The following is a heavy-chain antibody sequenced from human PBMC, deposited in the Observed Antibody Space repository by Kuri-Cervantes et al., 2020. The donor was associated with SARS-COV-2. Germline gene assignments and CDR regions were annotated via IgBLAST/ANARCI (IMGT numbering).Heavy chain of an antibody. CDR1: EFTFSSYS. Sequence: GGSXXXSXAASEFTFSSYSMNWVLQAPGKGLEWVSYISSSSSTIYYAASVKGRFTISRDNAKNSLYLQMNSLRAEDTAVYYCAKGGLSRAFDIWGQGTMVTVSS. J-gene: IGHJ3*02. CDR2: ISSSSSTI. CDR3: AKGGLSRAFDI. V-gene: IGHV3-48*01. D-gene: IGHD2-2*01.